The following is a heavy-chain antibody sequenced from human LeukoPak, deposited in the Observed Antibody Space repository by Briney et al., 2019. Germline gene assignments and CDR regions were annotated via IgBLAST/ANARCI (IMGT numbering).Heavy chain of an antibody. CDR1: GFTFDDYA. D-gene: IGHD3-16*01. Sequence: GRSLRLSCAASGFTFDDYAMHWVRQAPGKGLEWVSGISWNSGSIGYADSVKGRFTISRDNAKNSLYLQMNSLRAEDTALYYCAKDMWGGYYYYGMDVWGRGTTVTVSS. V-gene: IGHV3-9*01. J-gene: IGHJ6*02. CDR2: ISWNSGSI. CDR3: AKDMWGGYYYYGMDV.